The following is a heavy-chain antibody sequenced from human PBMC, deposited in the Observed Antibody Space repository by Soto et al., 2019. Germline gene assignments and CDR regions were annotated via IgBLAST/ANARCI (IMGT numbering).Heavy chain of an antibody. V-gene: IGHV3-23*01. Sequence: GGSLRLSCTASGFTFTYYAMSWVRQAPGKGLEWVSGITGSGDSTYYADAVKGRFTISRDNSKNTLFLQMNGLRAEDSALYYCAKGSATQSSYYDYWGQGTLVTVSS. J-gene: IGHJ4*02. CDR3: AKGSATQSSYYDY. CDR1: GFTFTYYA. D-gene: IGHD1-26*01. CDR2: ITGSGDST.